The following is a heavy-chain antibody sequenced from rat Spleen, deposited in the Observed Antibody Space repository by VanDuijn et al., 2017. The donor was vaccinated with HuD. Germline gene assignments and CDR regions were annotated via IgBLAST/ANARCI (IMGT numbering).Heavy chain of an antibody. V-gene: IGHV3-3*01. Sequence: EVQLQESGPGLVKPSQSLSLTCSVTGHSISSSYRWNWIRKIPGNRLEWMGYINSAGTTNYNPSLRSRISITRDTSKNQFFLQLNSVTTEDTATYYCATGFITTTYFDYWGQGVMVTVSS. CDR2: INSAGTT. CDR1: GHSISSSYR. J-gene: IGHJ2*01. D-gene: IGHD1-10*01. CDR3: ATGFITTTYFDY.